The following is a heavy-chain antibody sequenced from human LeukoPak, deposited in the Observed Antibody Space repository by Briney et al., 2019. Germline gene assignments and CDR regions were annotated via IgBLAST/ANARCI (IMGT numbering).Heavy chain of an antibody. D-gene: IGHD3-10*01. Sequence: ASVRVSCKASASTFSTYAIHWVRQAPGQGLEWMGWISTGNGNTRYSKAFQDRVTITRDTSASTVYMDLRGLRSEDMAVYYCARENYYRIGRFDRAYLDDWGQGTLVTVSS. J-gene: IGHJ4*02. V-gene: IGHV1-3*03. CDR1: ASTFSTYA. CDR3: ARENYYRIGRFDRAYLDD. CDR2: ISTGNGNT.